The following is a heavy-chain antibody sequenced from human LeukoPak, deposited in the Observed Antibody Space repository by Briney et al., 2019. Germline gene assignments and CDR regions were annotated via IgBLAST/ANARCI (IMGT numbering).Heavy chain of an antibody. CDR2: ISGSGGTT. CDR1: GVTFSNYA. J-gene: IGHJ4*02. Sequence: GGSLRLSCAASGVTFSNYAMSWVRQAPGKGLEWVSAISGSGGTTYYADSVKGRFTISRDNSKNTLYLQMNSLRAEDTAVYYCAKDPSTPPREPEYWGQGTLVTVSS. CDR3: AKDPSTPPREPEY. V-gene: IGHV3-23*01. D-gene: IGHD1-14*01.